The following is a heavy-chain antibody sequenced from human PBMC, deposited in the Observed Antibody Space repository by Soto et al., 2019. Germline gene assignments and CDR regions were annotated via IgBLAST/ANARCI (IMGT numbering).Heavy chain of an antibody. CDR3: ARGGQNVLLWFGEARVDY. CDR1: GYTFNSFD. V-gene: IGHV1-8*01. CDR2: MSPNSGDT. Sequence: ASVNVSCKASGYTFNSFDINWVRQATGQGPEWMGRMSPNSGDTGYAQKFQGRVTMTRGTSISTAYMERSSLRSEDTAVYYCARGGQNVLLWFGEARVDYWGKGTLVTVSS. J-gene: IGHJ4*02. D-gene: IGHD3-10*01.